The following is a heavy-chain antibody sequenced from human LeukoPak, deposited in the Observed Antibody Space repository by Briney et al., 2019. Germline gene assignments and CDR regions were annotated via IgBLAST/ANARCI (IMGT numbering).Heavy chain of an antibody. D-gene: IGHD3-3*01. CDR3: ARGLGFLEGYCDM. Sequence: SETLSLTCTVSGGSISSYYWSWIRQPPREGLEWVGYIYGSGSTNYDPSLRSRVTISVDTSKNQFFLKLSSVTDADTAVYYCARGLGFLEGYCDMWGQGTLVTVSS. V-gene: IGHV4-59*01. CDR2: IYGSGST. CDR1: GGSISSYY. J-gene: IGHJ4*02.